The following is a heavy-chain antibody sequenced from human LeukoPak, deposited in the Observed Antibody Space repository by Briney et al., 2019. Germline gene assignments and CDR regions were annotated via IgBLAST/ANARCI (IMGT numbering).Heavy chain of an antibody. V-gene: IGHV3-43*01. D-gene: IGHD1-7*01. Sequence: GGSLRLSCAASGFTFDDYTMHWVRQAPGKGLEWVSLISWDGDTTYYANSVKGRFTISRDNSKNSLYLQMNNLRTEDTALYYCAKEEGITGTTNAFDIWGQGTRVTVSP. CDR1: GFTFDDYT. CDR2: ISWDGDTT. J-gene: IGHJ3*02. CDR3: AKEEGITGTTNAFDI.